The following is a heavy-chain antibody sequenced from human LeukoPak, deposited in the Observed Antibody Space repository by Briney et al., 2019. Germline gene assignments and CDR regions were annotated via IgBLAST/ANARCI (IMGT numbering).Heavy chain of an antibody. D-gene: IGHD6-19*01. J-gene: IGHJ5*02. CDR3: ARESRIAVAGREPARWFDP. CDR1: GYTFTSYG. Sequence: GASVKVSCKASGYTFTSYGISWVRQAPGQGLEWMGWISAYNGNTNYAQKLQGRVTMTTDTSISTAYMELSRLRSDDTAAYYCARESRIAVAGREPARWFDPWGQGTLVTVSS. V-gene: IGHV1-18*01. CDR2: ISAYNGNT.